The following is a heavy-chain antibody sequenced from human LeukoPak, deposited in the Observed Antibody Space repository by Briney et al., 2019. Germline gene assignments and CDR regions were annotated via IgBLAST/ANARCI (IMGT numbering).Heavy chain of an antibody. CDR3: ASQGFVDEGWFDP. V-gene: IGHV4-61*02. J-gene: IGHJ5*02. D-gene: IGHD2-21*01. Sequence: SETLSLTCTVSGGSISSGSYYWSWIRQPAGKGLEWIGRIYTSGSTNYNPSLKSRVTISVDTSKNQFSLKLSSVTAADTAVYYCASQGFVDEGWFDPWGQGTPVTVSS. CDR1: GGSISSGSYY. CDR2: IYTSGST.